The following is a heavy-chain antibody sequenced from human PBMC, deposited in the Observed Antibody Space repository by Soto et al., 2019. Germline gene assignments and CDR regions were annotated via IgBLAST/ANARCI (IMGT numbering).Heavy chain of an antibody. V-gene: IGHV3-30*18. J-gene: IGHJ4*02. CDR3: AKAPSIAAAGTAIAY. Sequence: GGSLRLSCAASGFTFGSYGMHWVRQAPGKGLEWVAVISYDGSNKYYADSVKGRFTISRDNSKNTLYLQMNSLRAEDTAVYYCAKAPSIAAAGTAIAYWGQGTLVTVSS. CDR1: GFTFGSYG. CDR2: ISYDGSNK. D-gene: IGHD6-13*01.